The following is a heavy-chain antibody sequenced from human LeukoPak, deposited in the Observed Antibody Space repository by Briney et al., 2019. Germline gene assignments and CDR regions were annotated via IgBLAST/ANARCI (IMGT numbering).Heavy chain of an antibody. CDR1: GGSISSGSYY. J-gene: IGHJ4*02. D-gene: IGHD3-22*01. V-gene: IGHV4-61*02. CDR3: ARCYYDSSGYYYPFDY. CDR2: IYTSGST. Sequence: PSETLSLTCTVSGGSISSGSYYWSWIRQPAGKGLEWIGRIYTSGSTNYNPSLKSRVTISVDTSKNQFSLKLSSVTAADTAVYYCARCYYDSSGYYYPFDYWGQGTLVTVSS.